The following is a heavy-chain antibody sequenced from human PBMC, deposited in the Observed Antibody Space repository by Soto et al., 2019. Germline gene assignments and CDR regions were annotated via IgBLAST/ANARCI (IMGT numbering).Heavy chain of an antibody. J-gene: IGHJ4*02. CDR2: IYYSGST. CDR1: GGSISSSSYY. V-gene: IGHV4-39*01. D-gene: IGHD3-9*01. CDR3: ARQPRILPGYSGHVDY. Sequence: SETLSLTCTVSGGSISSSSYYWGWIRQSPGKGLEWIGSIYYSGSTYYNPSLKSRVTISVDTSKNQFSLKLSSVTAADTAVYYCARQPRILPGYSGHVDYWGQGTLVTVSS.